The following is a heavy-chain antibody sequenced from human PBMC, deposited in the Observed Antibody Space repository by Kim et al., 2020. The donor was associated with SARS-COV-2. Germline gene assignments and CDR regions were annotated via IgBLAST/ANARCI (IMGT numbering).Heavy chain of an antibody. V-gene: IGHV1-69*04. CDR1: GGTFSSYA. CDR2: IIPILGIA. D-gene: IGHD3-3*01. CDR3: ARDESPWIFGVVIRGGMDV. Sequence: SVKVSCKASGGTFSSYAISWVRQAPGQGLEWMGRIIPILGIANYAQKFQGRVTITADKSTSTAYMELSSLRSEDTAVYYCARDESPWIFGVVIRGGMDVWGQGTTVTVSS. J-gene: IGHJ6*02.